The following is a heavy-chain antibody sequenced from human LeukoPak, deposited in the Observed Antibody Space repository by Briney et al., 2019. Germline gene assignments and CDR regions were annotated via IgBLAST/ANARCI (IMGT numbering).Heavy chain of an antibody. CDR1: GFNFANHP. Sequence: GGSLRLSCAASGFNFANHPMSWVRQTLGKGLEWVSAISGGGDITYYADSVTGRFTISRDNSKDTLFLQMHSLRPGDTAVYYCVREDTPATANYWGQGTLVTISS. D-gene: IGHD2-21*02. CDR2: ISGGGDIT. J-gene: IGHJ4*02. V-gene: IGHV3-23*01. CDR3: VREDTPATANY.